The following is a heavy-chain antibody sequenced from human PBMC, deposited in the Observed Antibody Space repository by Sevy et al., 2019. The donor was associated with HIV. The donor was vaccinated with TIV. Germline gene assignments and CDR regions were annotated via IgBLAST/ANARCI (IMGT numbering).Heavy chain of an antibody. CDR1: GGTFRISA. Sequence: ASVKVSCKASGGTFRISAISWVRQAPGQGLEWMGGITPVFSSANYAQKFQDRVSITADESTSTAYMELSSLRSEDTAVYYCASREILEYSSSWGFDYWGQGTLVTVSS. CDR3: ASREILEYSSSWGFDY. D-gene: IGHD6-6*01. V-gene: IGHV1-69*13. CDR2: ITPVFSSA. J-gene: IGHJ4*02.